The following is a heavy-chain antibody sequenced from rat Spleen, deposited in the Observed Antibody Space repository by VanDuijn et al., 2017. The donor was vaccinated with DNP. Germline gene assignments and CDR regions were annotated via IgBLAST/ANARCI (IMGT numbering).Heavy chain of an antibody. CDR1: GFTFSNYY. CDR3: TTDAAY. CDR2: ISYDGSRT. J-gene: IGHJ2*01. Sequence: EVQLVESGGDSVQPGRSMKLSCAASGFTFSNYYMAWVRQAPKKGLEWVGTISYDGSRTYYRDSVKGRFTISRDNAESSLYLQMDSLRSEDTATYYCTTDAAYWGQGVMVTVSS. V-gene: IGHV5-20*01.